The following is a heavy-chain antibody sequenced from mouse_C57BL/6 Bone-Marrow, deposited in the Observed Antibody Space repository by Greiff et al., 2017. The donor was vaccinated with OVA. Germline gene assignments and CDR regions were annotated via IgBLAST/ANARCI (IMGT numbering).Heavy chain of an antibody. CDR1: GYTFTRYW. CDR2: IDPSDSYT. D-gene: IGHD2-4*01. Sequence: QVQLQQPGAELVMPGASVKLSCKASGYTFTRYWMHWVKQRPGQGLEWIGEIDPSDSYTNYNQKFKGKSTLTVDESSSTAYMQLSRLTAEDSAVYYCAIHDYDGGLYAMDYWGQGTSVTVSS. J-gene: IGHJ4*01. V-gene: IGHV1-69*01. CDR3: AIHDYDGGLYAMDY.